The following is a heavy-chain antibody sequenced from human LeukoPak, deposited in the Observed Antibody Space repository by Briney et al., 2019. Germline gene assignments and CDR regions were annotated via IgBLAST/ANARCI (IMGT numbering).Heavy chain of an antibody. CDR2: IKSKIDGGTT. D-gene: IGHD3-16*02. J-gene: IGHJ4*02. V-gene: IGHV3-15*01. CDR3: SVHSPIVIISWSSHF. Sequence: PGRSLRLSCAASAFSFITAWMSWVRQAPGKGLEWAGRIKSKIDGGTTDYAAPVKGRFTISRDDSTNTLYLQMNSLKTEDTAVYSTSVHSPIVIISWSSHFWGQGALVTVSS. CDR1: AFSFITAW.